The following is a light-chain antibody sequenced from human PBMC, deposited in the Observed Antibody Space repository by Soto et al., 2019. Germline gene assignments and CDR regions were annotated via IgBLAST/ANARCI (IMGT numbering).Light chain of an antibody. V-gene: IGLV2-8*01. CDR3: SSYAGSNNFV. CDR1: SSDVGRYNY. Sequence: QSVLTQPPSASGSPGQSVTISCTGTSSDVGRYNYVSWYQQHPGKAPKLMIYEVSKRPSGVPDRFSGSKSGNTASLTVSGLQAEDEADYYCSSYAGSNNFVFGGGTKVTVL. CDR2: EVS. J-gene: IGLJ2*01.